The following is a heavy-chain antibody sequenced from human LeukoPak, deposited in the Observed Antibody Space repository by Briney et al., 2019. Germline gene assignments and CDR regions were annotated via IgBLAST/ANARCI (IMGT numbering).Heavy chain of an antibody. CDR1: GGTFSSYA. V-gene: IGHV1-69*05. D-gene: IGHD2-15*01. CDR3: ARGGYCSGGSCYGWFDP. J-gene: IGHJ5*02. CDR2: IIPIFGTA. Sequence: SVKVSCKASGGTFSSYAISWVRQAPGQGLEWMGRIIPIFGTANYAQKFQGRVTITTDESTSTAYMELSSLRSEDTAVYYCARGGYCSGGSCYGWFDPWGQGTLVTVSS.